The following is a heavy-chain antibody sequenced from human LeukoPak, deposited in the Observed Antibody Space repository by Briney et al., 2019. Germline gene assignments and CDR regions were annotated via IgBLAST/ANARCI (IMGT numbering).Heavy chain of an antibody. CDR1: GFTFSSYW. Sequence: PGGSLRLSCATSGFTFSSYWMSWVRQAPGKGLEWVANIKQDGSEKFYVDSVEGRFTVSRDNAKKSLYLQMNSLRAEDTAVYYCARDHYIVEVPAGGGFDIWGQGTMVTVSS. CDR3: ARDHYIVEVPAGGGFDI. D-gene: IGHD2-2*01. J-gene: IGHJ3*02. CDR2: IKQDGSEK. V-gene: IGHV3-7*01.